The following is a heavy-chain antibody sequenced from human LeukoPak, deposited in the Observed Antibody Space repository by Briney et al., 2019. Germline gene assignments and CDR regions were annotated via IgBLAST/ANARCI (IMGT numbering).Heavy chain of an antibody. CDR2: ISGSGGST. CDR3: AKPGAGESYHEVRPLYGMDV. Sequence: PGGSLRLSCAASGFTFSSYAMSWVRQAPGKGLEWVSAISGSGGSTYYADSVKGRFTISRDNSKNTLYLQMNSLRAEDTAVYYCAKPGAGESYHEVRPLYGMDVWGQGTTVTVSS. CDR1: GFTFSSYA. V-gene: IGHV3-23*01. D-gene: IGHD1-26*01. J-gene: IGHJ6*02.